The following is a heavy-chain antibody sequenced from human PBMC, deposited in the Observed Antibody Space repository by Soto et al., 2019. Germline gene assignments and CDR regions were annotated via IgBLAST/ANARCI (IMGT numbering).Heavy chain of an antibody. CDR1: GFTFSSYA. V-gene: IGHV3-30-3*01. CDR2: ISYDGSNK. J-gene: IGHJ4*02. Sequence: LRLSCAASGFTFSSYAMHWVGQAPGKGLEWVAVISYDGSNKYYADSVKGRFTISRDNSKNTLYLQMNSLRAEDTAVYYCARDSRTYYYDSSGYYSNPLAYWGQGTLVTVSS. CDR3: ARDSRTYYYDSSGYYSNPLAY. D-gene: IGHD3-22*01.